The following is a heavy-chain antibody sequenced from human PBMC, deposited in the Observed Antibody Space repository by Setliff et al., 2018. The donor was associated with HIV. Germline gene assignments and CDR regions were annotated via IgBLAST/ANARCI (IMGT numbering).Heavy chain of an antibody. J-gene: IGHJ4*02. Sequence: SETLSLTCTVSGGSISSGSYYWSWIRQPAGKGLEWIGRIYTSGSTNYNPSLKSRVTISVDTSKNQFSLKLSSVTAADTAVYYCARGGSGSPFGYWGQGTLVTVSS. V-gene: IGHV4-61*02. D-gene: IGHD1-26*01. CDR3: ARGGSGSPFGY. CDR1: GGSISSGSYY. CDR2: IYTSGST.